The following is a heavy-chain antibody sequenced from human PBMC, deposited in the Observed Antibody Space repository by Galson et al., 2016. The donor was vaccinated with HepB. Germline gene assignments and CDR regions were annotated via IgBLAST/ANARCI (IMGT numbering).Heavy chain of an antibody. CDR1: GGSISRTY. CDR2: IYYSGTT. V-gene: IGHV4-59*01. CDR3: ARDGGASGWFFDL. J-gene: IGHJ2*01. D-gene: IGHD1-1*01. Sequence: SETLSLTCTVSGGSISRTYWSWIRQPPGKGLEWIGYIYYSGTTNYNPSLKRRVTISLGTSKHQLSLELGSVTAAATAVYYCARDGGASGWFFDLWGRGTLVTVSS.